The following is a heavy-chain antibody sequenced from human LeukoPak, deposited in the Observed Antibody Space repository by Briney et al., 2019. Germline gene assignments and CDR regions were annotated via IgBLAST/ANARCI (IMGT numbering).Heavy chain of an antibody. V-gene: IGHV3-53*01. D-gene: IGHD3-10*01. J-gene: IGHJ6*03. CDR3: VRGSHPQKIPLIRGGQRPYYMDV. CDR2: IYSGGST. Sequence: GGSLRLSCAASGFTVSSNYMSWVRQAPGKGLEWVSVIYSGGSTYYADSVKGRFTISRDNSKNTLYLQMNSLRAEDTAVYYCVRGSHPQKIPLIRGGQRPYYMDVWGKGTTVTISS. CDR1: GFTVSSNY.